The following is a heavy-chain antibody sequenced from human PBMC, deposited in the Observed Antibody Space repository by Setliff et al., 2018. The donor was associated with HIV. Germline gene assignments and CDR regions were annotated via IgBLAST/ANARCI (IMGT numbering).Heavy chain of an antibody. CDR2: INPNSGGT. CDR3: ARADSSNWYHVDY. J-gene: IGHJ4*02. CDR1: GYTFTGNY. Sequence: GASVKVSCKASGYTFTGNYIHWVRQAPGQGLEWMGWINPNSGGTNYEQKFQGRVTMTRDTSISTAYMELSRLRSDDTAVYYCARADSSNWYHVDYWGQGTLVTVSS. V-gene: IGHV1-2*02. D-gene: IGHD6-13*01.